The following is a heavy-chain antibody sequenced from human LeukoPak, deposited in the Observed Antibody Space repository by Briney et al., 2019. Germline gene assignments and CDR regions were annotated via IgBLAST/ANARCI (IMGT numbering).Heavy chain of an antibody. J-gene: IGHJ5*02. CDR2: IYPGDSYT. V-gene: IGHV5-51*01. CDR3: ARQSRIGWFDP. D-gene: IGHD2-2*01. Sequence: AGESLKISCKGSGYNFDTYLIAWVRQMPGKGLEWMGIIYPGDSYTKYSPSFQGQVTISADKSISTAYLQWSRLKASDSAIYFCARQSRIGWFDPWGQGTLVTVSS. CDR1: GYNFDTYL.